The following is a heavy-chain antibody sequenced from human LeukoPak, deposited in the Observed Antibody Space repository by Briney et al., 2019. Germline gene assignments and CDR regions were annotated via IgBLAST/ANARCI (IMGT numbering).Heavy chain of an antibody. J-gene: IGHJ4*02. CDR3: ARGNLWFGELVY. CDR2: IRHDGSNK. D-gene: IGHD3-10*01. CDR1: GFTFSSYG. V-gene: IGHV3-30*02. Sequence: GGSLRLSCAASGFTFSSYGMHWVRQAPGKGLEWVAFIRHDGSNKYYADSVKGRFTISRDNSKNTLYLQMNSLRAGDTAVYYCARGNLWFGELVYWGQGTLVTVSS.